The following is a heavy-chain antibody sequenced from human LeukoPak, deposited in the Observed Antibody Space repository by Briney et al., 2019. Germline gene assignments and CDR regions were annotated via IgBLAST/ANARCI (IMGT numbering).Heavy chain of an antibody. CDR2: INHSGST. CDR1: GGSFSAYY. D-gene: IGHD2-15*01. J-gene: IGHJ3*02. Sequence: SETLSLTCAVYGGSFSAYYWSWIRQPPGKGLEWIGEINHSGSTNYNPSLKSRVTMSVDTSKNQFSLKLSSVTAADTAVYYCARPYCSGGDCYYYDAFDMWGQGTMVTVSS. CDR3: ARPYCSGGDCYYYDAFDM. V-gene: IGHV4-34*01.